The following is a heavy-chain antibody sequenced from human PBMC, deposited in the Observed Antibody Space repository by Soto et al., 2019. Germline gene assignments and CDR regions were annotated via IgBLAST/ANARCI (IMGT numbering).Heavy chain of an antibody. CDR2: IIPVYDSA. Sequence: QVHLVQSGTEVKKPGSSVKVSCKTSGDTFSNYAISWVRQAPGQGLEWMGGIIPVYDSATYAQRSRDRVTMSADKVTSTAYLELTSLASEYTAVYYCAASAFPSGVSGYFHLAFWGQGTLVTVSS. J-gene: IGHJ4*02. D-gene: IGHD3-3*01. CDR1: GDTFSNYA. CDR3: AASAFPSGVSGYFHLAF. V-gene: IGHV1-69*06.